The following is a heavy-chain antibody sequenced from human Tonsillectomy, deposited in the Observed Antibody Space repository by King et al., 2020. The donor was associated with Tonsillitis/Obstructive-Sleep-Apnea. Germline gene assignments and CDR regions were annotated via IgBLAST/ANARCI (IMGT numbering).Heavy chain of an antibody. J-gene: IGHJ6*03. V-gene: IGHV4-34*01. Sequence: VQLQQWGAGLLKPSETLSLTCAVYGGSFSGYYWSWIRQPPGKGLEWIGEINHSGSTNYNPSLKSRVTISIDTSKNQFSQKLSSVTAADTAVYYCARGQYCSGGSCYSPFYYYYMDVWGKGTTVTVSS. D-gene: IGHD2-15*01. CDR3: ARGQYCSGGSCYSPFYYYYMDV. CDR2: INHSGST. CDR1: GGSFSGYY.